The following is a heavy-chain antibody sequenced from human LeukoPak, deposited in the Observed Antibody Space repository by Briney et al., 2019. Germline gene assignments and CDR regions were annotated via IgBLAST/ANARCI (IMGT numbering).Heavy chain of an antibody. Sequence: SETLSLTCTVSGGSIRSYYWSWIRQPPGTGLEWIGYIYYSGSTNYNPSLESRVTMSVDTSKNQFSLKLSSVTAADTAVYYCARGDDNSGPEKYSFNFWGQGTPVTVSS. CDR1: GGSIRSYY. CDR3: ARGDDNSGPEKYSFNF. D-gene: IGHD3-22*01. J-gene: IGHJ4*02. CDR2: IYYSGST. V-gene: IGHV4-59*01.